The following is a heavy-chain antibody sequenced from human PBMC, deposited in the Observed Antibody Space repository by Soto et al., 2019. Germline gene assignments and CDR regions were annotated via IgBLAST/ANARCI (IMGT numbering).Heavy chain of an antibody. Sequence: ASVKVSCKASGYTFTSYYMHWVRQAPGQGLEWMGIINPSGGSTSYAQKFQGRVTMTRDTSTSTVYMELSSLRSEDTAVYYCAREGVQLLLYGSGSYYTNWGQGTLVTVSS. CDR3: AREGVQLLLYGSGSYYTN. J-gene: IGHJ4*02. CDR1: GYTFTSYY. D-gene: IGHD3-10*01. V-gene: IGHV1-46*01. CDR2: INPSGGST.